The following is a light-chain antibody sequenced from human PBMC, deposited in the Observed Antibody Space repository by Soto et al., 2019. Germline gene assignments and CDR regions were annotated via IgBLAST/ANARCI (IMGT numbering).Light chain of an antibody. V-gene: IGKV3-20*01. J-gene: IGKJ1*01. CDR1: QSISSSY. CDR3: QQYGSSPVT. Sequence: EIVFTQSPGTLSLSPGERATLSCRASQSISSSYLAWYQQKPGQAPRLLIYGASSRATGIPDRFSGSGSGTDFTLTISRLETEDFAVYYCQQYGSSPVTVGQGTKGDIK. CDR2: GAS.